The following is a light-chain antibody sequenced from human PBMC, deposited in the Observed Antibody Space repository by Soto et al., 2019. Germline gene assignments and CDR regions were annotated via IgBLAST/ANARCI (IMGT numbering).Light chain of an antibody. CDR2: GAS. J-gene: IGKJ1*01. Sequence: EIVLTQSPGTLSLSPGARATLSCRASQSVSSGYLAWYQQKPGQAPRLLIYGASSRATGIPDRFSGSGSGTDFTLTIIRREPEDFAVYYCQQYGSSPWTFGQGTKVDI. V-gene: IGKV3-20*01. CDR1: QSVSSGY. CDR3: QQYGSSPWT.